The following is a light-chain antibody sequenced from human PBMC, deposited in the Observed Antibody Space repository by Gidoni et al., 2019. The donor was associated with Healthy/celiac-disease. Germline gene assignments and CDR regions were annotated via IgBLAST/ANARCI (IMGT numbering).Light chain of an antibody. Sequence: EIVMTQSPATLSVSPGERATLSCRASQSVSSNLAWYQQKPGQAPRLLTYGASTRATGIPARFSGSGSGTEFTLTISSLQSEDFAVYYCQQYNNWPKTFGQXTKLEIK. V-gene: IGKV3-15*01. CDR3: QQYNNWPKT. J-gene: IGKJ2*01. CDR2: GAS. CDR1: QSVSSN.